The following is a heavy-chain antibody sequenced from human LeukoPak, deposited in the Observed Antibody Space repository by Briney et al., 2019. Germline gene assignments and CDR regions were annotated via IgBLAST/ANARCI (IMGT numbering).Heavy chain of an antibody. CDR3: ARDDSSSSWSVSNWYFDL. J-gene: IGHJ2*01. CDR2: INPSGGST. D-gene: IGHD6-13*01. Sequence: GASVKVSCKASGYTFTGYYMHWVRQAPGQGLEWMGIINPSGGSTSYAQKFQGRVTMTRDTSTSTVYMELSSLRSEDTAVYYCARDDSSSSWSVSNWYFDLWGRGTLVTVSS. CDR1: GYTFTGYY. V-gene: IGHV1-46*03.